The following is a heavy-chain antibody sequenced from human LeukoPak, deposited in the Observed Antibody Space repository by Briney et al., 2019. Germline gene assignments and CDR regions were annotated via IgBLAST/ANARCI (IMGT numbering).Heavy chain of an antibody. D-gene: IGHD6-6*01. CDR2: ISGSGGST. J-gene: IGHJ5*02. Sequence: PGGSLRLSCAASGFTFSSYAMSWVRQAPGKGLEWVSAISGSGGSTYYAGSVKGRFTISRDNSKNTLYLQMNSLRAEDTAVYYCAKLTSSSSSPWFDPWGQGTLVTVSS. V-gene: IGHV3-23*01. CDR1: GFTFSSYA. CDR3: AKLTSSSSSPWFDP.